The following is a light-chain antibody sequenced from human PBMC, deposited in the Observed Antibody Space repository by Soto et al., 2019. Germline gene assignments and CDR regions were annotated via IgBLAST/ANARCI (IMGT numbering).Light chain of an antibody. V-gene: IGLV1-51*01. CDR3: GTWDSSLSAYV. CDR1: SSKIGNNY. CDR2: DNN. J-gene: IGLJ1*01. Sequence: QSVLTRPPSVSAAPGQKVTISCSGSSSKIGNNYVSWYQQLPGTAPKLLIYDNNKRPSGIPDRFSGSKSGTSATLGITGIQTGDEADYYCGTWDSSLSAYVFGTGTKVTVL.